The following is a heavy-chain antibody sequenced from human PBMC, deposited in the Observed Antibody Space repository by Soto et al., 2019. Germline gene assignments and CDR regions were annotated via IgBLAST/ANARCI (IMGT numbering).Heavy chain of an antibody. D-gene: IGHD3-3*01. V-gene: IGHV3-30*03. CDR1: GFTFSSYG. CDR2: ISYDGSNK. J-gene: IGHJ6*02. CDR3: ARAPGAGVLRFLEWLPQNYYGMDV. Sequence: PGGSLRLSCAASGFTFSSYGMHWVRQAPGKGLEWVAVISYDGSNKYYADSVKGRFTISRDNSKNTLYLQMNSLRAEDTAVYYCARAPGAGVLRFLEWLPQNYYGMDVWGQGTTVTVSS.